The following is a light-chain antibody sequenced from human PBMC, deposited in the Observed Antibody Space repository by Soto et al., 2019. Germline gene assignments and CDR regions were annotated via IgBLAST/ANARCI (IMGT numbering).Light chain of an antibody. CDR3: QQYNSYSRT. CDR2: DAS. V-gene: IGKV1-5*01. Sequence: DIQMTQSPSTLSASVGDRVTITCRASQSISSWLAWYQQKPGKAPKLLIYDASSLQSGVPSRFSGSGSGTEFTLTISCLQPDDVATYSCQQYNSYSRTFGQGTKVEIK. J-gene: IGKJ1*01. CDR1: QSISSW.